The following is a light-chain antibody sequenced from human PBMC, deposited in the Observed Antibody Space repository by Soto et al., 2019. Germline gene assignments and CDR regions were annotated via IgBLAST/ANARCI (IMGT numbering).Light chain of an antibody. CDR2: DAS. J-gene: IGKJ1*01. CDR1: QSVSSK. Sequence: VRTQSPATLSASPGERATLSCRASQSVSSKLAWYQQKPGQAPRLLVYDASTRATGIPARFSGSGSGTGFTLTISSLQSEDFALYFCQQYHDWPPITFGQGTKVEF. V-gene: IGKV3-15*01. CDR3: QQYHDWPPIT.